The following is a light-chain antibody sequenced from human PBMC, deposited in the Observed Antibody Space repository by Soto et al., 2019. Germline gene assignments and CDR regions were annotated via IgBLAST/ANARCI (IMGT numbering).Light chain of an antibody. CDR1: SSDVGNYKY. V-gene: IGLV2-14*01. J-gene: IGLJ1*01. Sequence: QSALTQPASVSGSPGQSITISCTGTSSDVGNYKYVSWYQQHPGKAPKLMIYEVSTRPSGVSNRFSGSKSGNTASLTISGLQAEDETDYYCFSYTSSGTYVFGTGPKVTVL. CDR3: FSYTSSGTYV. CDR2: EVS.